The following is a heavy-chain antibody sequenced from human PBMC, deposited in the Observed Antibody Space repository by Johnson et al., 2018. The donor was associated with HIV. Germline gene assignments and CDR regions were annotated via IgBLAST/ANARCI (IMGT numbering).Heavy chain of an antibody. V-gene: IGHV3-30*04. Sequence: VQLVESGGGVVQSGRSLRLSCAASGFTFSSYAMHWVRQAPGKGLEWVAVISYDGSNKYYADSVKGRFTISRDNSKNTLDLQMNSLRAEDTAVYYCARGPSGGASSAFDIWGQGTMVTVSS. CDR3: ARGPSGGASSAFDI. J-gene: IGHJ3*02. CDR1: GFTFSSYA. CDR2: ISYDGSNK. D-gene: IGHD3-16*01.